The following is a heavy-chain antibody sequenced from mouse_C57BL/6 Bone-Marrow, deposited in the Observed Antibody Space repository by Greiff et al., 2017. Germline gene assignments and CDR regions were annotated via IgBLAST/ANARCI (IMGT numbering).Heavy chain of an antibody. D-gene: IGHD1-1*01. J-gene: IGHJ1*03. Sequence: QVQLQQSGAELVKPGASVKISCKASGYAFSSYWMNWVKQRPGKGLEWIGQIYPGDSDTNYNGKFKGKATLTADKSSSTAYMQLSSLTSEDSAVYFCARSTVVADWYFDVWGTGTTVTVSS. CDR2: IYPGDSDT. CDR3: ARSTVVADWYFDV. V-gene: IGHV1-80*01. CDR1: GYAFSSYW.